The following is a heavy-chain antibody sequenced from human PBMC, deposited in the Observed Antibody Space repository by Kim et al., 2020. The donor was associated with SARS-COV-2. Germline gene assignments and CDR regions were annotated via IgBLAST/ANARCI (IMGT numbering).Heavy chain of an antibody. Sequence: SETLSLTCTGSGGSISSYYWSWIRQPAGKGLEWIGRIYTSGSTNYNPSLKSRVTMSVDTSKNQFSLKLSSVTAADTAVYYCARDSSGYGSYYYGMEVWGQGTTVTGSS. CDR3: ARDSSGYGSYYYGMEV. V-gene: IGHV4-4*07. J-gene: IGHJ6*02. D-gene: IGHD3-22*01. CDR2: IYTSGST. CDR1: GGSISSYY.